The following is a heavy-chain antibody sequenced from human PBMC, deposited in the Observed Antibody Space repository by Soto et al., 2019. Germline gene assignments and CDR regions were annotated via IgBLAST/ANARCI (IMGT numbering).Heavy chain of an antibody. D-gene: IGHD3-22*01. Sequence: SETLSLTCTVSGGSISNSRYYWAWIRQPPGKGLEGIGSIYHTGNTYYNPSLRSRVTISVDTSKNQFSLKLTSVTAADTAVYYCARDYYDSSDYTTNWFDPWGQGTLVTVSS. V-gene: IGHV4-39*01. CDR3: ARDYYDSSDYTTNWFDP. CDR1: GGSISNSRYY. J-gene: IGHJ5*02. CDR2: IYHTGNT.